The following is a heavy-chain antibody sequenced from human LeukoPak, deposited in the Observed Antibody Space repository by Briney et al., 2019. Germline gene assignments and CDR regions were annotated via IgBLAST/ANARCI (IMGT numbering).Heavy chain of an antibody. V-gene: IGHV5-51*01. CDR3: ARQLGYSYAHTPNFDY. D-gene: IGHD5-18*01. CDR1: GYIFTHYW. CDR2: LYPGDSDT. J-gene: IGHJ4*02. Sequence: HGESLKISCKGSGYIFTHYWIGWVRQMPGKGLEWMGILYPGDSDTRYSPSFQGQVTISADKSISTAYLQWSSLKASDTAMYYCARQLGYSYAHTPNFDYWGQGTLVTVSS.